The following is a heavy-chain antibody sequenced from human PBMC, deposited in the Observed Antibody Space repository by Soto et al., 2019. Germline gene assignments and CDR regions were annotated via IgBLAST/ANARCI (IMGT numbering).Heavy chain of an antibody. J-gene: IGHJ5*02. D-gene: IGHD3-10*01. Sequence: KTSETLSLTCTVSGVSISSGGYYWGWIRQHPGKGLEWIGNIYYSGSTNYNPSLKSRVTISLDTSKNQFSLKLSSVTAADTAIYFCARAERFPRSWFDPWGQGTQVTVSS. CDR3: ARAERFPRSWFDP. V-gene: IGHV4-31*03. CDR1: GVSISSGGYY. CDR2: IYYSGST.